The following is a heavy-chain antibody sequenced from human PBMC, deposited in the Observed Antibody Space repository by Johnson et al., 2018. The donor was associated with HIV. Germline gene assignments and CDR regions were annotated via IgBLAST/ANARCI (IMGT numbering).Heavy chain of an antibody. D-gene: IGHD1-26*01. CDR2: INSDGSTT. V-gene: IGHV3-74*01. CDR1: GFTFNSYG. CDR3: ARDSQWEIDDAFDI. J-gene: IGHJ3*02. Sequence: MQLVESGGRVVQPGRSLRLSCAASGFTFNSYGMHWVRQAPGKGLVWVSRINSDGSTTTYADSVKGRFTISRDNAKNTLYLQMNSLRAEDTAVYYCARDSQWEIDDAFDIWGQGTMVTVSS.